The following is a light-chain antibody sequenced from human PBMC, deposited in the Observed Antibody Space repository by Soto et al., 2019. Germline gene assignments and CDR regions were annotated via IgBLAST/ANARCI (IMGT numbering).Light chain of an antibody. V-gene: IGKV1-5*03. CDR3: QQLERYPST. CDR1: QSISSW. Sequence: DIQLSQSPSTLSASVGDRFTMTFRAIQSISSWLAWYQQKPGKAPKLLIYKASTLKSGVPSRFSGSGPGTEFTLTISSLQPDDFATYYCQQLERYPSTFGGGTKVDIK. J-gene: IGKJ4*01. CDR2: KAS.